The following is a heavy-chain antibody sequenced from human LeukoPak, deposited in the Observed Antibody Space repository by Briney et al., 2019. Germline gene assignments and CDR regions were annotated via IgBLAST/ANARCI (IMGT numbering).Heavy chain of an antibody. CDR2: IYYSGST. CDR1: GGSISSYY. CDR3: ARERFEALWFGELFNYYYYMDV. J-gene: IGHJ6*03. Sequence: KPSETLSLTCTVSGGSISSYYWSWIRQPPGKGLEWIGYIYYSGSTNYKPSLKSRVTISVETSKNQFSLKLRSVTAADTAVYYCARERFEALWFGELFNYYYYMDVWGKGTTVTISS. D-gene: IGHD3-10*01. V-gene: IGHV4-59*01.